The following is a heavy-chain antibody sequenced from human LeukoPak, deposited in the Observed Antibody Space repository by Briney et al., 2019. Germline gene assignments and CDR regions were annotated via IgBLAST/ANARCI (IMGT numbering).Heavy chain of an antibody. D-gene: IGHD2-2*01. CDR1: GGSVTSDY. Sequence: TTSETLSLTCTVSGGSVTSDYWSWIRQPPGKGLEWIGYMYYSGSTNYNPSLKSRVTISGDTSRNQFSLKLSSVTAADTAVYYCARRYCSSISCPIDYWGQGTLVTVSS. J-gene: IGHJ4*02. CDR2: MYYSGST. CDR3: ARRYCSSISCPIDY. V-gene: IGHV4-59*08.